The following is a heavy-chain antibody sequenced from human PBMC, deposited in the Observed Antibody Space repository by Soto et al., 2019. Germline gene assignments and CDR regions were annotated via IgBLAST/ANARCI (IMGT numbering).Heavy chain of an antibody. J-gene: IGHJ4*02. Sequence: QVQLVESGGGLVKPGGSLRLSCAVSGFTFSDYYMTWIRQAPGKGLEWVSYISSSTSNTNYADTVKGRFTISRDNAKNSLFLKMNSLRAEDTAAYYSAGDRGAAADYFDFWGQGTLVTVSS. V-gene: IGHV3-11*05. D-gene: IGHD6-13*01. CDR3: AGDRGAAADYFDF. CDR1: GFTFSDYY. CDR2: ISSSTSNT.